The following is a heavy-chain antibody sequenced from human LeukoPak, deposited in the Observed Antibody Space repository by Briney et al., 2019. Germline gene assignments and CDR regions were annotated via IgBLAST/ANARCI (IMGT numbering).Heavy chain of an antibody. CDR3: ASKLLPAAEQGLAY. Sequence: GGSLRLSCAASGFTFSSYAMSWVRQAPGKGLEWVSAISGSGGSTYYADSVKGRFTISRDNSKNTLYLQMHSLRVEDTAVYYCASKLLPAAEQGLAYWGQGTLVTVSS. D-gene: IGHD2-2*01. CDR2: ISGSGGST. J-gene: IGHJ4*02. CDR1: GFTFSSYA. V-gene: IGHV3-23*01.